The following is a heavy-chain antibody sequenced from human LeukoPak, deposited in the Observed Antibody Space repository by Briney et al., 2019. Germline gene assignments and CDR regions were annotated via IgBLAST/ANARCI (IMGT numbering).Heavy chain of an antibody. Sequence: PSETLSLTCSVSGDSVSRSDSYWDWIRQPPGKGLEWIGTIYYSGRTYYSPSLKSRVTMSLVPSNNQFSLNLRSVTAADTAVYYCARRRYYDGSGYLEWGQGTLLSVSS. J-gene: IGHJ1*01. CDR1: GDSVSRSDSY. CDR3: ARRRYYDGSGYLE. CDR2: IYYSGRT. D-gene: IGHD3-22*01. V-gene: IGHV4-39*01.